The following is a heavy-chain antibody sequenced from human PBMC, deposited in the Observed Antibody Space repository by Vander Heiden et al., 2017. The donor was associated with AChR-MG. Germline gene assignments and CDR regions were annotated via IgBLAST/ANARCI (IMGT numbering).Heavy chain of an antibody. CDR1: GYRSPRSW. J-gene: IGHJ3*02. CDR2: IHPGDSDT. Sequence: EVQLAQSGAEVKKAGESLKISFKGSGYRSPRSWIGWVRQMPGKGLEWMGSIHPGDSDTRYSPSFQGQVTISADRSLSTASLQWNSLKASDTAIYYCVRHGFHAPLSDHDAFDIWGPGTMVTVSS. D-gene: IGHD2-2*01. V-gene: IGHV5-51*01. CDR3: VRHGFHAPLSDHDAFDI.